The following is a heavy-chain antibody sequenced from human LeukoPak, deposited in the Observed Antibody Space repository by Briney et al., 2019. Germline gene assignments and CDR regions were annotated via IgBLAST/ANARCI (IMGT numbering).Heavy chain of an antibody. CDR2: IYSSGST. V-gene: IGHV4-4*08. Sequence: PSETLSLTCNVSGGSIRGYYWSWIRQPPGKGLEWIGYIYSSGSTNYNPSLKSRVTMSVDTSKNQFSLKLSSVTAADTAVYYCAREGIVVVVAATYAFDIWGQGTMVTVSS. J-gene: IGHJ3*02. D-gene: IGHD2-15*01. CDR3: AREGIVVVVAATYAFDI. CDR1: GGSIRGYY.